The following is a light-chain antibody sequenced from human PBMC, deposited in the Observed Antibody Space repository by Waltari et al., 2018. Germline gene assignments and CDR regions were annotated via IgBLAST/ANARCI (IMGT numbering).Light chain of an antibody. CDR3: QQYNDWYS. CDR1: QSVANN. Sequence: VLTQFPATVSGSPGERVPLSCRASQSVANNVAWYQHRSGQAPRLVNYDASTRASGIPAMFSGSGSGTEFTLTISGLQSEDCALYYCQQYNDWYSFGQGTKLEIK. CDR2: DAS. V-gene: IGKV3-15*01. J-gene: IGKJ2*03.